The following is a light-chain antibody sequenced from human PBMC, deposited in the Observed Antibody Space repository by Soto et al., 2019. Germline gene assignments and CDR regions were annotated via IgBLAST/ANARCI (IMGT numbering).Light chain of an antibody. Sequence: QSVLTQPPSASGSPGQSVTISCTGTRSDVGGYNYVAWYQQHPGKAPKLMIYEVTKRPSGVPDRFSGSKFDNTASLTVSGLQAEDEADYYCSSYAGSNNVLFGGGTQLTVL. CDR2: EVT. CDR3: SSYAGSNNVL. V-gene: IGLV2-8*01. J-gene: IGLJ2*01. CDR1: RSDVGGYNY.